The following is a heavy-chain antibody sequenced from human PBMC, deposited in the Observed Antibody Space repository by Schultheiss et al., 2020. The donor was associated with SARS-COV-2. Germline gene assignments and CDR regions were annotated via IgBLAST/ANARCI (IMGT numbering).Heavy chain of an antibody. D-gene: IGHD3-3*01. CDR1: GGSFSGYY. CDR2: IYYSGCT. CDR3: ARGVITIFGVRWFDP. Sequence: SETLSLTCAVYGGSFSGYYWSWIRQPPGKGLEWIGYIYYSGCTYYNPSLKSLVTISVDTSKNQFSLKLSSVTAADTAVYYCARGVITIFGVRWFDPWGQGTLVTVSS. V-gene: IGHV4-34*09. J-gene: IGHJ5*02.